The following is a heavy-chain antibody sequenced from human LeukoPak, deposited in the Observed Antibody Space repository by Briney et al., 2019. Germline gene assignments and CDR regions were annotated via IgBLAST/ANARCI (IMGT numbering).Heavy chain of an antibody. D-gene: IGHD4-17*01. CDR3: AKVDYGDYHNWFDP. J-gene: IGHJ5*02. Sequence: GGSLRLSCAASGFTFTSYSMNWVRQAPGKGLEWVSAISGSGGSTYYADSVKGRFTISRDNSKNTLYLQMNSLRAEDTAVYYCAKVDYGDYHNWFDPWGQGTLVTVSS. CDR2: ISGSGGST. CDR1: GFTFTSYS. V-gene: IGHV3-23*01.